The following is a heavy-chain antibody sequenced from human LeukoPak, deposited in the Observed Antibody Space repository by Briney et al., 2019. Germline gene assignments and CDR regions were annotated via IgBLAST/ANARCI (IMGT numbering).Heavy chain of an antibody. CDR3: AKVGLNWGSGWYFDL. CDR1: GDSLSGSY. CDR2: IYASGST. Sequence: SETLSLTCTVSGDSLSGSYWSWIRQPAGKGLEWIGRIYASGSTAYNASLKSRVTMSVDTSNNQFSLRVTSVTAADTAVYYCAKVGLNWGSGWYFDLWGRGTLVTVSS. J-gene: IGHJ2*01. D-gene: IGHD7-27*01. V-gene: IGHV4-4*07.